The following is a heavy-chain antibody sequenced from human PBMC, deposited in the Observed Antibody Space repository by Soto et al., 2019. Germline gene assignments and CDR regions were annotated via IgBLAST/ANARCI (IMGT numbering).Heavy chain of an antibody. CDR1: GFTLSMSA. CDR3: EKDRGIIVKAGDAFAV. CDR2: ISDSGDRT. J-gene: IGHJ3*01. Sequence: EVQLMESGGGLVQPGGSLRLSCASSGFTLSMSAVNWVRQAPGKGLEWVSYISDSGDRTYYADAVKGRFTISRDRSKNTVSLQMDSLRAEDTAVYYCEKDRGIIVKAGDAFAVWGQGTKVTVSS. V-gene: IGHV3-23*01. D-gene: IGHD3-16*02.